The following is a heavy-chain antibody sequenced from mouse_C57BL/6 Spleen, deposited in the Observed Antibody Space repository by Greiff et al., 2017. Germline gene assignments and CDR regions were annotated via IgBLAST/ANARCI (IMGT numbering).Heavy chain of an antibody. D-gene: IGHD2-4*01. V-gene: IGHV3-1*01. J-gene: IGHJ3*01. CDR1: GYSITSGYD. CDR2: ISYSGST. CDR3: ARGGLRAWFAY. Sequence: VQLKESGPGLVKPSQSLSLSCTVTGYSITSGYDWHWIRHFPGNKLVSWGYISYSGSTNYNPSLKSRISITHDTSNNQFFLKLNSVTTEDTATYYCARGGLRAWFAYWGQGTLVTVSA.